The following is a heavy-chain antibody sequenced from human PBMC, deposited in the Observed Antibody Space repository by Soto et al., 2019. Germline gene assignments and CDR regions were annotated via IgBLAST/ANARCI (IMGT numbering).Heavy chain of an antibody. CDR1: GYTFTSYD. D-gene: IGHD2-21*02. J-gene: IGHJ6*02. CDR3: ARGRAYCGGDCYYYYYGMDV. CDR2: MSANSGNT. V-gene: IGHV1-18*01. Sequence: ASVKVSCKTSGYTFTSYDINWVRQATGQGLEWMGWMSANSGNTDYAQKLQGRVTMTTDTSTSTAYMELRSLRSDDTAVYYCARGRAYCGGDCYYYYYGMDVWGQGTTVTVSS.